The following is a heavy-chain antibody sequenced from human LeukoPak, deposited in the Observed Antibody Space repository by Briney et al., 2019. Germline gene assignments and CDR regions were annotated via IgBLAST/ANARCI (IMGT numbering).Heavy chain of an antibody. CDR1: GFTFSSYG. Sequence: GGSLRLSCAASGFTFSSYGMHWVRQAPGKGLEWVAVISYDGSNKYYADSVKGRFTISRDNSKNTLYLQMNGLRAEDTAVYYCARETDYSLFDYWGQGTLVTVSS. V-gene: IGHV3-30*03. D-gene: IGHD3-10*01. CDR3: ARETDYSLFDY. CDR2: ISYDGSNK. J-gene: IGHJ4*02.